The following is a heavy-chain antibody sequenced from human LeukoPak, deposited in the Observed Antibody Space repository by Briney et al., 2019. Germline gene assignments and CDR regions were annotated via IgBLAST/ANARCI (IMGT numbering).Heavy chain of an antibody. CDR2: IDPNSGGT. CDR1: GYTFTGYY. CDR3: ARYGTYDTSGYYYGH. D-gene: IGHD3-22*01. J-gene: IGHJ4*02. V-gene: IGHV1-2*02. Sequence: GASVKVSCKASGYTFTGYYLHWVRQAPGQGLEWMGWIDPNSGGTNYGQKFQGRVTMTRDTSITTAYMELNRLRSDDTAVYYCARYGTYDTSGYYYGHWGQGTLVTVSS.